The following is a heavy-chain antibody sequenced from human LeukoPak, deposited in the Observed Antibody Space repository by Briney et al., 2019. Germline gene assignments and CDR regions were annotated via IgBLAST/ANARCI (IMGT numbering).Heavy chain of an antibody. CDR2: ISSDSNYI. D-gene: IGHD3/OR15-3a*01. CDR3: ARVAFGLYVMDV. CDR1: GFTFSTYS. Sequence: GGSLRLSCAASGFTFSTYSRNWVRQAPGQGLEWVSSISSDSNYIYYADSLKGRFTSSRDNAKNSLYLQMISPRAEDTAVYYCARVAFGLYVMDVWGQGTTVAVSS. J-gene: IGHJ6*02. V-gene: IGHV3-21*01.